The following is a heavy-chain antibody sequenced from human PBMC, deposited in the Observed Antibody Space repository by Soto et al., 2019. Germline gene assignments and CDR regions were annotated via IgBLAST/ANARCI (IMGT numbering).Heavy chain of an antibody. V-gene: IGHV3-30*18. CDR1: GFTFSSYG. CDR2: ISYDGSNK. J-gene: IGHJ6*02. Sequence: PGGSLRLSCAASGFTFSSYGMHWVRQAPGKGLEWVAVISYDGSNKYYADSVKGRFTISRDNSKNTLYLQMNSLRAEDTAVYYCAKDLQGGSYIRVPQDYYYGMDVWGQGTTVTVS. CDR3: AKDLQGGSYIRVPQDYYYGMDV. D-gene: IGHD1-26*01.